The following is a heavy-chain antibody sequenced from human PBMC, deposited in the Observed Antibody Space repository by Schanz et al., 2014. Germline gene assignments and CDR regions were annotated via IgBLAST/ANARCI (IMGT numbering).Heavy chain of an antibody. CDR1: GYTLTNFD. Sequence: QVQLVQSGAEVKKPGASVKVSCKASGYTLTNFDINWVRQAPGQGPEWMGWINPKSGERTYVQKFQGRVTMTTDTSINTAYMELSSLTSDDTAVYYCARDLRGRYYGSGSLDIWGQGTLVTVSS. D-gene: IGHD3-10*01. CDR3: ARDLRGRYYGSGSLDI. CDR2: INPKSGER. V-gene: IGHV1-2*02. J-gene: IGHJ4*02.